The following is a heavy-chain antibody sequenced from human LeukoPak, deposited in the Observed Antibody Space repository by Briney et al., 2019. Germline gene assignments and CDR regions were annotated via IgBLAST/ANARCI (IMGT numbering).Heavy chain of an antibody. V-gene: IGHV3-30*04. CDR2: ISYDGSNK. D-gene: IGHD2-2*01. Sequence: GGSLRLSCAASGFTFSSYAMHWVRQAPGKGLEWVAVISYDGSNKYYADSVKGRFTISRDNSKNTLYLQMNSLRAGDTAVYYCARPGVVPAAGSEFYYYYYMDVWGKGTTVTVSS. CDR3: ARPGVVPAAGSEFYYYYYMDV. CDR1: GFTFSSYA. J-gene: IGHJ6*03.